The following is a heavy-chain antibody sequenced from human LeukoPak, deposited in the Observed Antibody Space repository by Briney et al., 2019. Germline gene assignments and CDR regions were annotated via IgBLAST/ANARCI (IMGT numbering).Heavy chain of an antibody. V-gene: IGHV1-69*01. J-gene: IGHJ4*02. CDR1: GGTFSSYA. CDR2: IIPIFGTA. D-gene: IGHD4-23*01. CDR3: ARSQNYGGNVAVFDY. Sequence: SVKVSCKASGGTFSSYAISWVRQAPGQGLEWMGGIIPIFGTANYAQKFQGRVTITADESTSTAYMELSSLRSEDTAVYYCARSQNYGGNVAVFDYWGQGTLVTVSS.